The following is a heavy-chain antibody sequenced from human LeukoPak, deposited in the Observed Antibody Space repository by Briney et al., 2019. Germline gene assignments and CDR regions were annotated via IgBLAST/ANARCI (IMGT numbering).Heavy chain of an antibody. CDR1: GFTFDDYA. Sequence: PGRSLRLSCAASGFTFDDYAMHWVRQAPGKGLEWVSGISWNSGSIGYADSVKGRFTTSRDNAKISLYLQMNSLRAEDTALYYCAKGFGSSWSNYYFDYWGQGTLVTVSS. CDR2: ISWNSGSI. CDR3: AKGFGSSWSNYYFDY. J-gene: IGHJ4*02. V-gene: IGHV3-9*01. D-gene: IGHD6-13*01.